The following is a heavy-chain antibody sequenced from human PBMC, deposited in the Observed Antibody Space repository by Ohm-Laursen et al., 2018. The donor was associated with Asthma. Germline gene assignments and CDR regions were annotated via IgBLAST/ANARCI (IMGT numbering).Heavy chain of an antibody. CDR3: ARIGPEWELPGREYSLHH. V-gene: IGHV3-21*01. Sequence: SLRLSCTASGFSFSSYAIHWVRQVPGKGLEWVASISTASTFIYYADSVRGRFTTSRDNAKNSVYLQMNSLRADDTALYYCARIGPEWELPGREYSLHHWGQGTQVTVSS. D-gene: IGHD1-26*01. J-gene: IGHJ1*01. CDR2: ISTASTFI. CDR1: GFSFSSYA.